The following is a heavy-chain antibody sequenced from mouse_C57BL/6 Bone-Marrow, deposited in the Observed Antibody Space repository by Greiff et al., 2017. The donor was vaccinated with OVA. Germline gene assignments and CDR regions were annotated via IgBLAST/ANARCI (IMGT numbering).Heavy chain of an antibody. Sequence: EVKLVESGGGLVQPGGSMKLSCVASGFTFSNYWMNWVRQSPEKGLEWVAQIRLKSDNYATHYAESVKGRFTISRDDSKSSVYLQMNNLRAEDTGIYYCTLYYSNPGSYFDYWGQGTTLTVSS. CDR3: TLYYSNPGSYFDY. CDR1: GFTFSNYW. CDR2: IRLKSDNYAT. J-gene: IGHJ2*01. D-gene: IGHD2-5*01. V-gene: IGHV6-3*01.